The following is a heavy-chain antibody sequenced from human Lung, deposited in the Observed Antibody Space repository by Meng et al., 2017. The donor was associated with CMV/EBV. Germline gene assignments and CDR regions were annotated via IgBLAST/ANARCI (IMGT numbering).Heavy chain of an antibody. CDR2: ISSSSSFI. V-gene: IGHV3-21*01. D-gene: IGHD3-22*01. Sequence: SXAASGFTFSVYSMIWVRQAPGKGLEWVSTISSSSSFISYVDSVKGRFTISRDNAENSLYLHMNGLRAEDTAVYFCARESSGSFVLDVWGQGTTVPVSS. J-gene: IGHJ6*02. CDR3: ARESSGSFVLDV. CDR1: GFTFSVYS.